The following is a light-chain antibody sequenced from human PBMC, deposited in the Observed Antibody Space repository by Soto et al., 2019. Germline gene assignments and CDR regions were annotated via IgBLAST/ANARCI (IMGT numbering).Light chain of an antibody. CDR2: GAS. V-gene: IGKV3-20*01. CDR1: QSVSSSY. J-gene: IGKJ1*01. Sequence: EIVLTQSAGTLSLSPGERATLSCRASQSVSSSYLAWYQQKPGQAPRLLIYGASSRATGIPDRFSGRGSGTDFTVTISKLEPEDFAVYYCQQYGSSPWTFGQGTKVELK. CDR3: QQYGSSPWT.